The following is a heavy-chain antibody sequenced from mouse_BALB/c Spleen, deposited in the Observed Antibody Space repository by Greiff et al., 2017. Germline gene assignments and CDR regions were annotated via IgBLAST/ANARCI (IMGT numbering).Heavy chain of an antibody. Sequence: VQLQQSGAELVRPGALVKLSCKASGFNIKDYYMHWVKQRPEQGLEWIGWIDPENGNTIYDPKFQGKASITADTSSNTAYLQLSSLTSEDTAVYYCAYDGYYVGYWGQGTTLTVSS. D-gene: IGHD2-3*01. CDR1: GFNIKDYY. J-gene: IGHJ2*01. CDR3: AYDGYYVGY. V-gene: IGHV14-1*02. CDR2: IDPENGNT.